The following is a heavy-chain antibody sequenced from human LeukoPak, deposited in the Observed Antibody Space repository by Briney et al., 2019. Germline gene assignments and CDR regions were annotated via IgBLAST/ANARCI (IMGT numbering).Heavy chain of an antibody. V-gene: IGHV3-23*01. D-gene: IGHD4-23*01. CDR1: GFTFSNYA. CDR3: ARDLSGGKVSFDY. J-gene: IGHJ4*02. Sequence: GGSLRLSCAASGFTFSNYAMSWVRQAPGKGLEWVSTISGSGGYTYYADSVKGRFTISRDNAKNSLYLQMNSLRAEDTAVYYCARDLSGGKVSFDYWGQGTLVTVSS. CDR2: ISGSGGYT.